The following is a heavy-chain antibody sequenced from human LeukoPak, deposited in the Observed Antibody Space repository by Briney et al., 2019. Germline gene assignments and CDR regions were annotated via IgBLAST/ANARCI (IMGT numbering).Heavy chain of an antibody. Sequence: ASVKASCKASGGTFSSYAISWVRQAPGQGLEWMGRIIPILGIANYAQKFQGRVTITADKSTSTAYMELSSLRSEDTAVYYCARDQLMVRGGRAYYGMDVWGQGTTVTVSS. CDR1: GGTFSSYA. D-gene: IGHD3-10*01. V-gene: IGHV1-69*04. CDR2: IIPILGIA. CDR3: ARDQLMVRGGRAYYGMDV. J-gene: IGHJ6*02.